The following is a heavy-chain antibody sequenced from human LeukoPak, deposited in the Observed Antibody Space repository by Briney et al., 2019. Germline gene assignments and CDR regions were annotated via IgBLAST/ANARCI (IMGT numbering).Heavy chain of an antibody. V-gene: IGHV3-7*03. J-gene: IGHJ4*02. D-gene: IGHD4-23*01. CDR2: IKQDGSEK. CDR1: GFTFSSHW. CDR3: ARDQTTVGLDF. Sequence: GGSLRLSCGASGFTFSSHWMSWVRQVPGKGLEWVANIKQDGSEKYCVDSVEGRFTISRDNAKNSLYLQMNSLRAEDTAVYFCARDQTTVGLDFWGQGTLVSVSS.